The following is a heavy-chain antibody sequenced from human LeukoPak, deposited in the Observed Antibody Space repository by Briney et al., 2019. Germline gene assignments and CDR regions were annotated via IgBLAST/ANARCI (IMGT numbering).Heavy chain of an antibody. D-gene: IGHD2-15*01. V-gene: IGHV3-21*01. CDR3: ARGLSYCSDGVCPFDY. J-gene: IGHJ4*02. CDR1: GFTFSNYN. Sequence: PGGSLRLSCAAPGFTFSNYNMNWVRQAPGKGLEWISSITSSSSYKFYADSVKGRFTISRDNAKNSLFLQMNSLRAEDTAVYYCARGLSYCSDGVCPFDYWGQGTQVTVSS. CDR2: ITSSSSYK.